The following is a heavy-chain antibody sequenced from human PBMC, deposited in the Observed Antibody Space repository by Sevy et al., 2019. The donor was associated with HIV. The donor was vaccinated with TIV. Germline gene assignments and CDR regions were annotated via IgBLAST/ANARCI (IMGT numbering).Heavy chain of an antibody. D-gene: IGHD2-2*01. CDR2: IYNNIGST. CDR1: DDSINSYY. V-gene: IGHV4-59*08. Sequence: SETLSLTCSVSDDSINSYYWSWIRQPPGKGLVWIGYIYNNIGSTSYNPSLTSRVTISVDTSKNHFSLKLTSLTAADTAIYYCARGAVVIGTAATPVLDFWGLGSLVTVSS. CDR3: ARGAVVIGTAATPVLDF. J-gene: IGHJ4*02.